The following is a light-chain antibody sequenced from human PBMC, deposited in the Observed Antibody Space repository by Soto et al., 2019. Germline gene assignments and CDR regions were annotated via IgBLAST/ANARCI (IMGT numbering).Light chain of an antibody. J-gene: IGLJ1*01. V-gene: IGLV2-14*01. Sequence: QSALTQPASVSGSPGQSITISCTGTSSDIGAYNYVSWYQQHSGKAPKLMIYAVTDRPSGVSSRFSGSKSANTASLTISGLQAEDEADYYCSSYTSSSTLFGTGTKLTVL. CDR2: AVT. CDR1: SSDIGAYNY. CDR3: SSYTSSSTL.